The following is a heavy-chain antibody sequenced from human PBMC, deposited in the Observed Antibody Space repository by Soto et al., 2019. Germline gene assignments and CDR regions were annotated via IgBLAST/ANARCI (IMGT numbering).Heavy chain of an antibody. CDR1: GFTFSSYA. CDR3: AKGKIGSGSYYNSHLDY. V-gene: IGHV3-23*01. D-gene: IGHD3-10*01. CDR2: ISGSGGST. J-gene: IGHJ4*02. Sequence: LRLSCAASGFTFSSYAMSWVRQAPGKGLEWVSAISGSGGSTYYADSVKGRFTISRDNSKNALYLQMNSLRAEDTAVYYCAKGKIGSGSYYNSHLDYWGQGTLVTVSS.